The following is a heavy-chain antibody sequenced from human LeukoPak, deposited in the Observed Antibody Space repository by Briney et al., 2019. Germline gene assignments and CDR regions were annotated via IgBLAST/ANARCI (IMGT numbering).Heavy chain of an antibody. Sequence: SETLSLTCAVYGGSFSGYYWSWIRHPPGKGLEWIGEINHSGSTNYNPSLKSRVTISVDTSKNQFSLKLSSVTAADTAVYYCARRGKDYGDYAVWFDPWGQGTLVTLSS. V-gene: IGHV4-34*01. CDR2: INHSGST. CDR3: ARRGKDYGDYAVWFDP. CDR1: GGSFSGYY. D-gene: IGHD4-17*01. J-gene: IGHJ5*02.